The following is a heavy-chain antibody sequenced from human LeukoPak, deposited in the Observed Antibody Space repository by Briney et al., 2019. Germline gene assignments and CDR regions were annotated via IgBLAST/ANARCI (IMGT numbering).Heavy chain of an antibody. CDR2: ISSSSSYI. CDR1: GFTFSSYS. J-gene: IGHJ6*02. V-gene: IGHV3-21*01. D-gene: IGHD3-22*01. CDR3: ARDKAMDYYDSSGYYLYYGMDV. Sequence: GGSLRLSCAASGFTFSSYSMNWVRQAPGKGLEWVSSISSSSSYIYYADSVKGRFTISRDNAKNSLYLQMNSLRAEDTAVYYCARDKAMDYYDSSGYYLYYGMDVWGQGTTVTASS.